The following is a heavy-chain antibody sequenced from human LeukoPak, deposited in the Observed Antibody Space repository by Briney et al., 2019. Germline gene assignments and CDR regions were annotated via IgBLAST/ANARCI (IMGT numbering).Heavy chain of an antibody. Sequence: GRSLRLSCAASGFTFSSYAMHWVRQAPGKGLEWVAVISYDGSNKYYADSVKGRFTISRDNSKNTLYLQMNSLRAEDTAVYYCARDFEEYSGSYQAGYWGQGTLVTVSS. CDR2: ISYDGSNK. J-gene: IGHJ4*02. CDR1: GFTFSSYA. V-gene: IGHV3-30*04. D-gene: IGHD1-26*01. CDR3: ARDFEEYSGSYQAGY.